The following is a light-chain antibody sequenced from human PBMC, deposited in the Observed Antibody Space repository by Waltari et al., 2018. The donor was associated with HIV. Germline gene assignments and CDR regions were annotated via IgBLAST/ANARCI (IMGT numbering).Light chain of an antibody. CDR2: DVS. Sequence: QSALTQPRSVSGSPGQSVTISCTGTSSDVGGYNYLSWYKQHPGKAPTLMIYDVSKRPSGVPDRFSGSKSGNTASLTISGLQAEDEADYYCCSYAGSYTLYVFGTGTKVTVL. J-gene: IGLJ1*01. V-gene: IGLV2-11*01. CDR3: CSYAGSYTLYV. CDR1: SSDVGGYNY.